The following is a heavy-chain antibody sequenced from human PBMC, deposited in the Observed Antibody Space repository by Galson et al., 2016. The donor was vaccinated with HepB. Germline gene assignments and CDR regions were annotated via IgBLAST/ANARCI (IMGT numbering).Heavy chain of an antibody. CDR1: GFTFSNYG. CDR3: ARDRAIVAHVNYYYYYMDV. Sequence: SLRLSCAVSGFTFSNYGMHWVRQAPGKGLEWVAVIWYDGNKKYYKDSVKGRFTISRDNSKNTLYLQMSNLRAEDTAVYYCARDRAIVAHVNYYYYYMDVWGKGTTVTVSS. D-gene: IGHD6-6*01. V-gene: IGHV3-33*01. CDR2: IWYDGNKK. J-gene: IGHJ6*03.